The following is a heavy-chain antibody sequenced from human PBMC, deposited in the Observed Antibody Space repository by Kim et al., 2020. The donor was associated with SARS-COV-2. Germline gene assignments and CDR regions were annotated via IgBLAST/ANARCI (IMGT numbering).Heavy chain of an antibody. CDR2: INYNSGRI. J-gene: IGHJ5*01. Sequence: GGSLRLSCAASGFSFDDCAMHWVRQAPGKGLEWVSGINYNSGRIGYADSVKGRFTISRDNANKFLYLQMNSLRDEDTALYYCAKDRLTASNWLDYWGQGTMVTVSS. CDR3: AKDRLTASNWLDY. V-gene: IGHV3-9*01. CDR1: GFSFDDCA. D-gene: IGHD6-25*01.